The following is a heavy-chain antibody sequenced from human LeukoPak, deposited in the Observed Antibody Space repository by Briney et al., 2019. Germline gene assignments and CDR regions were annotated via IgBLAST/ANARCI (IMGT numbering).Heavy chain of an antibody. J-gene: IGHJ4*02. CDR1: GFTFNNYW. CDR3: ARDPGGTGFDY. V-gene: IGHV3-7*03. CDR2: IKQDGSGL. Sequence: GSLRLSCAASGFTFNNYWMSWVRQAPGKGLEWVANIKQDGSGLYYVESVKGRFTISRDNAKNSLYLRMTSLRAEDTAVYYCARDPGGTGFDYWGQGTLVTVSS. D-gene: IGHD1/OR15-1a*01.